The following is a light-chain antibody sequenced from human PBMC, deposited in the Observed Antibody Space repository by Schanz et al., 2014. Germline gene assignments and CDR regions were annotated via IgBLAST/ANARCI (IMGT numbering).Light chain of an antibody. CDR1: QGVTSN. CDR3: QQYNNWPLT. J-gene: IGKJ4*01. Sequence: EVVLTQSPGSLSLSPGERGTLSCRASQGVTSNYLAWYQQRPGQAPRLLIYGASTRATGIPARFSGSGSGSGFTLTISSLQSEDFAVYYCQQYNNWPLTFGGGTKVEIK. CDR2: GAS. V-gene: IGKV3-15*01.